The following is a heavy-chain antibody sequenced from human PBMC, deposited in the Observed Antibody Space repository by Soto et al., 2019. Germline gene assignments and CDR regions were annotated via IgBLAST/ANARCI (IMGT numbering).Heavy chain of an antibody. D-gene: IGHD3-22*01. V-gene: IGHV3-23*01. J-gene: IGHJ4*02. CDR1: GFTFSSYA. Sequence: GGSLRLSCAASGFTFSSYAMSWVRQAPGRGLEWVSAVSGGTTYYADSVKGRFTISRDNSKNTLYLQMNSLRAEDTAVYYCANGVRSSGRPYYFDYWGEGTLVTVYS. CDR2: VSGGTT. CDR3: ANGVRSSGRPYYFDY.